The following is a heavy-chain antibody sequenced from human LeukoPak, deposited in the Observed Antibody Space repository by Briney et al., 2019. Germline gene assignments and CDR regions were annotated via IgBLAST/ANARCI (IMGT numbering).Heavy chain of an antibody. J-gene: IGHJ4*02. D-gene: IGHD2-15*01. CDR3: AKDERCSGGSCYPGY. CDR1: GFTFSSYS. Sequence: PGGSLRLSCAASGFTFSSYSMNWVRQAPGKGLEWVSSISSSSSYIYYADSVKGRFTISRDNAKNSLYLQMNSLRAEDTAVYYCAKDERCSGGSCYPGYWGQGTLVTVSS. CDR2: ISSSSSYI. V-gene: IGHV3-21*04.